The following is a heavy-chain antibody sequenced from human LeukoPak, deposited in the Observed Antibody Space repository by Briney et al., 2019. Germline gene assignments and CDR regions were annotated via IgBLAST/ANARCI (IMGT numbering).Heavy chain of an antibody. Sequence: ASVKVSCKASGYTFTSYYMHWVRQAPGQGLEWMGIINPSGGSTSYAQKFQGRVTMTRDTSTSTVYMELSGLRSEDTAVYYCARALLRPYYFDYWGQGTLVTVSS. J-gene: IGHJ4*02. V-gene: IGHV1-46*01. D-gene: IGHD3-22*01. CDR3: ARALLRPYYFDY. CDR1: GYTFTSYY. CDR2: INPSGGST.